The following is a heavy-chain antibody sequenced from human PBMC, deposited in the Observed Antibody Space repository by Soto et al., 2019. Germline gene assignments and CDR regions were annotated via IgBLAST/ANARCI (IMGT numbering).Heavy chain of an antibody. Sequence: QVQLVQSGAEVRKPGSSVKVSCKTSGGLISKYSFNWVRQAPGQGLEWMGGVLPISGSTDYAQKFQGRLTITADRSTSTVYMELSRLSSDETANFCCATIIVRGGPLRFEDGGQGMLISVSS. J-gene: IGHJ4*01. CDR3: ATIIVRGGPLRFED. V-gene: IGHV1-69*06. CDR2: VLPISGST. CDR1: GGLISKYS. D-gene: IGHD5-12*01.